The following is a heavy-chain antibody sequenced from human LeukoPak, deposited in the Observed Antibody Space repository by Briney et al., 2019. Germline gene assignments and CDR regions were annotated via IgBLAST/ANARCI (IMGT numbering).Heavy chain of an antibody. Sequence: VASVKVACKASGGTFSSYAISWVRQAPGQGLEWMGEIIPISGTANYAQKFQGRVTITADESTSTAYMELSSLRSEDTAVYYCARVRGSSGYYSDYWGQGTLVTVSS. CDR1: GGTFSSYA. CDR3: ARVRGSSGYYSDY. D-gene: IGHD3-22*01. J-gene: IGHJ4*02. V-gene: IGHV1-69*13. CDR2: IIPISGTA.